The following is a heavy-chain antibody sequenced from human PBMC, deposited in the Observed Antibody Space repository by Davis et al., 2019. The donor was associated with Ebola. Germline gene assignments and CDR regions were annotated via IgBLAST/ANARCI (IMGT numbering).Heavy chain of an antibody. CDR1: GYTFTSYG. CDR3: ARFMGAMDYYYYGMDV. J-gene: IGHJ6*02. Sequence: ASVKVSCKASGYTFTSYGISWVRQAPGQGLEWMGWISAYNGNTNYAQKFQGRVTITRDTSASTAYMELSSLRSEDTAVYYCARFMGAMDYYYYGMDVWGQGTTVTVSS. D-gene: IGHD1-26*01. V-gene: IGHV1-18*01. CDR2: ISAYNGNT.